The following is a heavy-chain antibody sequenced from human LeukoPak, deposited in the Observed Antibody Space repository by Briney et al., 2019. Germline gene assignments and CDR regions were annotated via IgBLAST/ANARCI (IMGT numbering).Heavy chain of an antibody. J-gene: IGHJ5*02. CDR1: GGSFSGYY. CDR3: ARNGCSGGSCYSNNWFDP. D-gene: IGHD2-15*01. CDR2: IYHSGST. Sequence: PSETLSLTCAVYGGSFSGYYWSWIRQPPGKGLEWIGEIYHSGSTNYNPSLKSRVTISVDKSKNQFSLKLSSVTAADTAVYYCARNGCSGGSCYSNNWFDPWGQGTLVTVSS. V-gene: IGHV4-34*01.